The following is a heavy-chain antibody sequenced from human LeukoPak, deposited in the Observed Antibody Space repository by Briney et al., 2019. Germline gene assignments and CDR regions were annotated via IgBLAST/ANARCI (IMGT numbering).Heavy chain of an antibody. Sequence: SETLSFTCTVSGGSVSSGGYYWSWIRQPPGKGLEWIGYIYYSGSTNYNPSLKSRVTISVDTSKNQFSLKLSSVTAADTAVYYCARYKGKANWFDPWGQGTLVTVSS. CDR3: ARYKGKANWFDP. V-gene: IGHV4-61*08. J-gene: IGHJ5*02. D-gene: IGHD1-1*01. CDR1: GGSVSSGGYY. CDR2: IYYSGST.